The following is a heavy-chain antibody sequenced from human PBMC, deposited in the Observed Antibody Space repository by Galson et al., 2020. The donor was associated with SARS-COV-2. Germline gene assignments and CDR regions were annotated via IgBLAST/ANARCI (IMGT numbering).Heavy chain of an antibody. CDR1: DGSISSSSYY. V-gene: IGHV4-39*01. CDR2: IYYSGST. D-gene: IGHD3-22*01. Sequence: ETSETLSLTCTVSDGSISSSSYYWGWIRQPPGKGLEWIGSIYYSGSTYYNPSLKSRVTISVDTSKNQFSLKLSSVTAADTAVYYCARRRDIGVIKYAFDIWGQGTMVTVSS. J-gene: IGHJ3*02. CDR3: ARRRDIGVIKYAFDI.